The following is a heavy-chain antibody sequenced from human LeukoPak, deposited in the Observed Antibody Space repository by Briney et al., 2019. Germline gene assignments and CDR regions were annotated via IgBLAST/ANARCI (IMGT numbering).Heavy chain of an antibody. Sequence: PSETLSLTCAVYGGSLSGYYWSWIRQPPGKGLEWIGEINHSGSTNYNPSLKSRVTISVDTSKNQFSLKLSSVTAADTAVYYCARASSRGYSYGRRFDYWGQGTLVTVSS. CDR2: INHSGST. CDR1: GGSLSGYY. CDR3: ARASSRGYSYGRRFDY. J-gene: IGHJ4*02. V-gene: IGHV4-34*01. D-gene: IGHD5-18*01.